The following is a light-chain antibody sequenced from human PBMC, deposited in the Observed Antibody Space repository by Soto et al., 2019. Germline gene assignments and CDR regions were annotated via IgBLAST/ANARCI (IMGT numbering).Light chain of an antibody. Sequence: EIVLTQSPGTLSLSPGERATRSCRASQTVSSSFLGWYQQRSGQAPRLLMFATSKTAPGIPDRFSGSGSGTDFTLTISRLEPEDFAVYYCQEYGTSRTFGQGTKVDIK. CDR3: QEYGTSRT. J-gene: IGKJ1*01. CDR1: QTVSSSF. CDR2: ATS. V-gene: IGKV3-20*01.